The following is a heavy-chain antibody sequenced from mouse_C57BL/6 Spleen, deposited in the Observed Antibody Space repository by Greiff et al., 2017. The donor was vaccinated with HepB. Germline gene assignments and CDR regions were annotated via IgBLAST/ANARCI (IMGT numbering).Heavy chain of an antibody. J-gene: IGHJ2*01. CDR1: GYTFTSYW. V-gene: IGHV1-61*01. Sequence: QVQLQQPGAELVRPGSSVKLSCKASGYTFTSYWMDWVKQRPGQGLEWIGNIYPSDSETHYNQKFKDKATLTVDKSSSTAYMQLSSLTSEDSAVYYCARFYSNYEDYWGQGTTLTVSS. D-gene: IGHD2-5*01. CDR2: IYPSDSET. CDR3: ARFYSNYEDY.